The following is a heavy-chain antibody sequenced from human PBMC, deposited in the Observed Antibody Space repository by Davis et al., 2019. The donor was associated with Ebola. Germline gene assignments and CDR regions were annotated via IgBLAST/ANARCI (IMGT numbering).Heavy chain of an antibody. CDR3: ARAHRITIFGVVTGP. Sequence: SETLSLTCTLSGGSISSSSYYWGWIRQPPGKGLEWIGSIYYSGSTYYNPSLKSRVTLSVDTSKNQFSLKLSSVTAADTAVYYCARAHRITIFGVVTGPWGQGTLVTVSS. D-gene: IGHD3-3*01. V-gene: IGHV4-39*01. J-gene: IGHJ5*02. CDR1: GGSISSSSYY. CDR2: IYYSGST.